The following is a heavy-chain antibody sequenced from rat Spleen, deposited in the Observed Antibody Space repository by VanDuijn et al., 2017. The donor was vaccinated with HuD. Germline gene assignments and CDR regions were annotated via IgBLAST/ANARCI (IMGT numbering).Heavy chain of an antibody. CDR1: GFTFSDYY. CDR3: ARQETSGFSNWFTY. V-gene: IGHV5-29*01. D-gene: IGHD4-4*01. Sequence: EVQLVESDGGLVQPGGSLKLSCAASGFTFSDYYMAWVRQAPTRGLEWVATISSAGGRNFYRDSVKGRFTISRDNAKSTLYLQMDSLRSEDTAAYYCARQETSGFSNWFTYWGQGTLVTVSS. J-gene: IGHJ3*01. CDR2: ISSAGGRN.